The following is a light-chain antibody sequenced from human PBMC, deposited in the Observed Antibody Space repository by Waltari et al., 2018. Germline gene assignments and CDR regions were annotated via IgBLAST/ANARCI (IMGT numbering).Light chain of an antibody. J-gene: IGKJ4*01. V-gene: IGKV3-15*01. CDR1: QRVTIN. CDR2: GAY. Sequence: EIVLTQSPATLSVSPGERATLSCRASQRVTINLAWYQQKRGQAPRLLVYGAYTRATGCPGRFSGSGSGTEFSLTIASLQSDDFXVYYCQQYNKWPLTFGGGSKVEIK. CDR3: QQYNKWPLT.